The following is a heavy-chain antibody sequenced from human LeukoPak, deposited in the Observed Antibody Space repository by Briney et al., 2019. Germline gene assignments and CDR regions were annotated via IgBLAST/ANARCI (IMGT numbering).Heavy chain of an antibody. V-gene: IGHV3-23*01. CDR2: ISGSGSST. CDR1: GFTFSSYA. Sequence: GGSLSLSCSASGFTFSSYAMSWVRQAPGKGLEWVSTISGSGSSTYYADSVKGRFTISRDNAKNTLYLQMNSLRAEDTAVYYCAKTQTVVPAAPNWFDPWGQGTLVTVSS. CDR3: AKTQTVVPAAPNWFDP. D-gene: IGHD2-2*01. J-gene: IGHJ5*02.